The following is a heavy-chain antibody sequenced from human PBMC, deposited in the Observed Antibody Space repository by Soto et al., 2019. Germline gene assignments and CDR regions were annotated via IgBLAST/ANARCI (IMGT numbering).Heavy chain of an antibody. CDR1: GFSLTTRPVG. J-gene: IGHJ4*02. D-gene: IGHD1-1*01. Sequence: SGPTLVNPTQTLILTCSFSGFSLTTRPVGVAWIRQPPGKALEWLAVIYWDDDKRYSPSLRSRLTVSKDTSKNQVVLSMTNMDPVDTATYYCAHRLGGFTWNDGYLDYWGQGTLVTVSS. CDR2: IYWDDDK. V-gene: IGHV2-5*02. CDR3: AHRLGGFTWNDGYLDY.